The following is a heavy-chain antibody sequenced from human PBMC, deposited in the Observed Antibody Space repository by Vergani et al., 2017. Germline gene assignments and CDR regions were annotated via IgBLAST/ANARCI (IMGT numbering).Heavy chain of an antibody. CDR1: GFTFSTYA. V-gene: IGHV3-64D*06. CDR2: ISSNGDRT. J-gene: IGHJ2*01. Sequence: EVQLVESGGGLVQPGGSLRLSCSASGFTFSTYAVHWVRQAPGKGLQYVSGISSNGDRTYYADSVKGRFTISRDNSKNTLYLQMSSLRAEDTAVYSCVKDHTQSNFWSGYLGRWGRGTLVTVSS. D-gene: IGHD3-3*01. CDR3: VKDHTQSNFWSGYLGR.